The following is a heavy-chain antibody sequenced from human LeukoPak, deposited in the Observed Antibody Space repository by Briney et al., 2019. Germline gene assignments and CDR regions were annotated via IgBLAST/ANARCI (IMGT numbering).Heavy chain of an antibody. CDR2: IYHGGSI. Sequence: PSETLSLTCFVSGASIINNNYYWAWLRQPPGKGLEWIGSIYHGGSISYNPSVKSRVTISVDTSKSHFTLKLNSVTAADTAVYSCAGHKYYNFWGSFSWFDPWGQGTLVTVSS. CDR1: GASIINNNYY. CDR3: AGHKYYNFWGSFSWFDP. V-gene: IGHV4-39*01. J-gene: IGHJ5*02. D-gene: IGHD3-3*01.